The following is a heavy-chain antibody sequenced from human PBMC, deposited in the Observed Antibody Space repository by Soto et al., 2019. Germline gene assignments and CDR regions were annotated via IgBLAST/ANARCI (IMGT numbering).Heavy chain of an antibody. J-gene: IGHJ4*02. CDR2: ISWNSGNI. CDR1: GFTFDDSA. CDR3: AKDGIEANDYFDY. V-gene: IGHV3-9*01. D-gene: IGHD6-13*01. Sequence: EVQLVESGGGLVQPGRSLRLSCSASGFTFDDSAIHWVRQAPGKGLEWVSGISWNSGNIFYADSVKGRFTISRDNAKNDLYLQMNRLRPEDTAVYYCAKDGIEANDYFDYWGQGTLVTVSS.